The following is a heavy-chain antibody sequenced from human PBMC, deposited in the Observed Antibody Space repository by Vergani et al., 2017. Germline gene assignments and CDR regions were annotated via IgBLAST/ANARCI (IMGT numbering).Heavy chain of an antibody. CDR2: VNFVTGAA. D-gene: IGHD2-15*01. J-gene: IGHJ4*02. CDR1: GYIFKNYY. CDR3: ASSIGSSTSGSCRPYYFDL. V-gene: IGHV1-46*02. Sequence: QVQLVQSGAAVKKPGASAKVSCTASGYIFKNYYMHWLRLAPGQGFQWMGVVNFVTGAATSPQKFEGRITMTRDTSTATFYMDLSSLKYEDTAIYYCASSIGSSTSGSCRPYYFDLWGQGTLVTVSS.